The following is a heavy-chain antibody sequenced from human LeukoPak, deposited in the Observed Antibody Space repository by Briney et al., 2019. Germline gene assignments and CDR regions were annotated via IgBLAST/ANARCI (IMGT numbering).Heavy chain of an antibody. J-gene: IGHJ3*02. CDR2: FDPEDGET. Sequence: ASVKVSCKVSGYTLTELSMHWVRQAPGKGLEWMGGFDPEDGETIYAQKFRGRVTMTEDTSTDTAYMELSSLRSEDTAVYYCATVRGLLVVPAADPLDAFDIWGQGTMVTVSS. D-gene: IGHD2-2*01. CDR1: GYTLTELS. V-gene: IGHV1-24*01. CDR3: ATVRGLLVVPAADPLDAFDI.